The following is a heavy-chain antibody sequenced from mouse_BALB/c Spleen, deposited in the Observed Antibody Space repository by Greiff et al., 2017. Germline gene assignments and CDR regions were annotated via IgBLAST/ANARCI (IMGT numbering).Heavy chain of an antibody. V-gene: IGHV1-9*01. D-gene: IGHD2-14*01. CDR3: ARNYRYDSWYFDV. J-gene: IGHJ1*01. Sequence: QVQLKQSGAELMKPGASVKISCKATGYTFSSYWIEWVKQRPGHGLEWIGEILPGSGSTNYNEKFKGKATFTADTSSNTAYMQLSSLTSEDSAVYDCARNYRYDSWYFDVWGAGTTVTVSS. CDR1: GYTFSSYW. CDR2: ILPGSGST.